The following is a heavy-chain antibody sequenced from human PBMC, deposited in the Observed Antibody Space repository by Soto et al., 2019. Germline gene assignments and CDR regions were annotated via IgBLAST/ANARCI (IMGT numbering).Heavy chain of an antibody. J-gene: IGHJ4*02. Sequence: SETLSLTCTVSGASISGYYWSWIRKSAGKGLEWIGRIYATGTTDYNPSLKSRVMMSVDTSKKQFSLRLRSVTAADTAFYYCARGGGYCGSTSCHTYYFDYWGQGPLVTVSS. V-gene: IGHV4-4*07. CDR3: ARGGGYCGSTSCHTYYFDY. CDR1: GASISGYY. CDR2: IYATGTT. D-gene: IGHD2-2*02.